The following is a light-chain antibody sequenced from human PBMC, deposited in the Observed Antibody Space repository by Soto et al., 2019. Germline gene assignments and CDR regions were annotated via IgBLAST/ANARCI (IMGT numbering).Light chain of an antibody. CDR2: GVT. CDR1: NSDIGGYNS. CDR3: TSYTSVTIVV. V-gene: IGLV2-14*01. J-gene: IGLJ2*01. Sequence: QSALTQPASVSGSPGQSITISCTGSNSDIGGYNSVSWYQQHPGKAPKLLIFGVTNRPSGVSDRFSGSKSGNTASLTISAPQAEDEADYYCTSYTSVTIVVFGGGTKVTVL.